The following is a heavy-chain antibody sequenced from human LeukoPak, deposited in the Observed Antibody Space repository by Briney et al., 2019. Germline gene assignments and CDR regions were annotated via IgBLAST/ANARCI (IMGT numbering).Heavy chain of an antibody. Sequence: GGYLRLSCAASGFTFSSYALSWVRQAPGMGLEWVSVISASGGGTYYADSVKGRFTISRDNSKNTLYLQMNSLRAEDTALYYCARGIIVATPWDFDYWGQGTLVTVSS. CDR2: ISASGGGT. V-gene: IGHV3-23*01. J-gene: IGHJ4*02. D-gene: IGHD5-12*01. CDR1: GFTFSSYA. CDR3: ARGIIVATPWDFDY.